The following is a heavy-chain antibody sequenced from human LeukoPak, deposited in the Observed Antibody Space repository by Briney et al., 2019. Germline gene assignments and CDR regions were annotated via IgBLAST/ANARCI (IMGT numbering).Heavy chain of an antibody. CDR3: ARHLGGNFGSGTHFVY. D-gene: IGHD3-10*01. CDR1: GGSLDGQY. Sequence: SQTLSLTCTVSGGSLDGQYWSWIRQPPGKGLEWIGYIHSNGATKYNPSLKSRVTMSVDTSKNQFSLKLDSVTAADTAVYYCARHLGGNFGSGTHFVYWGQGTLVTVSS. CDR2: IHSNGAT. V-gene: IGHV4-59*11. J-gene: IGHJ4*02.